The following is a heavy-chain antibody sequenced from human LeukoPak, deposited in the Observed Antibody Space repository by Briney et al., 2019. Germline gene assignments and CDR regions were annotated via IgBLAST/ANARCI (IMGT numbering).Heavy chain of an antibody. J-gene: IGHJ4*02. D-gene: IGHD1-26*01. Sequence: GGSLRLSCAASGFTFSSYAMHWVRQAPGKGLEWVAVISYDGSDKYYADSVKGRFTISRDNSKNTLYLQMNSLRAEDTAVYYCAREGVSGSYYAYWGQGTLVTVSS. CDR2: ISYDGSDK. V-gene: IGHV3-30-3*01. CDR3: AREGVSGSYYAY. CDR1: GFTFSSYA.